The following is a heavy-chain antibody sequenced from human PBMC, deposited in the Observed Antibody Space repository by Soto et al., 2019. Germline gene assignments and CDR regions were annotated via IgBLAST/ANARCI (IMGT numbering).Heavy chain of an antibody. Sequence: GGSLRLSCAASGFTFGDYGMSWVRQAPGKGLEWVSGINWNGGSTDYADSVKGRFTISRDNAKNSLYLQMNSLRAEDTDLYYCGRVQGEGIRFRGGDLDYWGQGTMVTVSS. CDR1: GFTFGDYG. CDR2: INWNGGST. V-gene: IGHV3-20*04. J-gene: IGHJ4*02. CDR3: GRVQGEGIRFRGGDLDY. D-gene: IGHD3-3*01.